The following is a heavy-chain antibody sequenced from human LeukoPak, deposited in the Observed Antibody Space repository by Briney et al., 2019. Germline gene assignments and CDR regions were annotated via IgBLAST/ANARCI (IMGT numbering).Heavy chain of an antibody. CDR3: ARGVYYYGSGSYYKSLGYYYYGMDV. CDR1: GGSFSGYY. Sequence: SETLSLTCAVYGGSFSGYYWSWIRQPPGKGLEWIGYIYYSGSTNYNPSLKSRVTISVDTSKNQFSLKLSSVTAADTAVYYCARGVYYYGSGSYYKSLGYYYYGMDVWGQGTTVTVSS. D-gene: IGHD3-10*01. V-gene: IGHV4-59*01. J-gene: IGHJ6*02. CDR2: IYYSGST.